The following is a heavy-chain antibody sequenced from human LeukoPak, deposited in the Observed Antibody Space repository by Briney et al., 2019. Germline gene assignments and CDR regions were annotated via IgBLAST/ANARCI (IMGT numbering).Heavy chain of an antibody. CDR1: GYTFTTYG. CDR3: ARDMGGYYNYYYYGMDV. D-gene: IGHD3-3*01. CDR2: ISVYNGNT. V-gene: IGHV1-18*01. Sequence: ASVKVSCKASGYTFTTYGINWVRQAPGQGLEWMGRISVYNGNTNYAENLQDRVTMTTDTSTSTAYIELRSLRSDDTAVYYCARDMGGYYNYYYYGMDVWGQGTTVTVSS. J-gene: IGHJ6*02.